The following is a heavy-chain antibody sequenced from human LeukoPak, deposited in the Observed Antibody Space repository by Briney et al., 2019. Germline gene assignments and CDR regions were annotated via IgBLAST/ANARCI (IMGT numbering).Heavy chain of an antibody. D-gene: IGHD3-3*01. Sequence: GGSLRLSCAASGFSISSNHMSWVRQAPGKGLEWISLIFTDDTTNYADSVKGRFTISRGISKNTLYLQMNSLRAEDTAMYYCTRDPPYPDFWSDFWGQGTLVTVSS. CDR2: IFTDDTT. V-gene: IGHV3-53*01. CDR3: TRDPPYPDFWSDF. J-gene: IGHJ4*02. CDR1: GFSISSNH.